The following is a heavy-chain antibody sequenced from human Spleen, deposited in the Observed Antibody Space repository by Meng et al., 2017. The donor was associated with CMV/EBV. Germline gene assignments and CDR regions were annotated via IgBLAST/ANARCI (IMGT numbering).Heavy chain of an antibody. V-gene: IGHV4-30-4*08. CDR2: IYYSGST. CDR3: ARARLLFDY. J-gene: IGHJ4*02. Sequence: LPCTVSGGSISSGDYYWSWIRQPPEKGLEWIGYIYYSGSTYYNPSLKSRVTISVDTSKNQFSLKLSSVTAADTAVYYCARARLLFDYWGQGTLVTVSS. CDR1: GGSISSGDYY. D-gene: IGHD2-21*02.